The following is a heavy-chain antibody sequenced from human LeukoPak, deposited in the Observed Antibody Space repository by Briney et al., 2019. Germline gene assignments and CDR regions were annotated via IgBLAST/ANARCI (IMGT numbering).Heavy chain of an antibody. CDR3: ARDRQEDYYMDV. CDR2: ISSSSSYI. Sequence: GGSLRLSCAASGFTFSSYSMNWVRQAPGKGLEWVSSISSSSSYIYYADSVKGRFTISRDNAKNSLYSQMNSLRAEDTAVYYCARDRQEDYYMDVWGKGTTVTVSS. V-gene: IGHV3-21*01. J-gene: IGHJ6*03. CDR1: GFTFSSYS.